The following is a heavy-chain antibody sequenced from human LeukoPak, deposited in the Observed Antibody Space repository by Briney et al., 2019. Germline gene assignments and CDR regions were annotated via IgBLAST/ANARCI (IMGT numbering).Heavy chain of an antibody. V-gene: IGHV1-18*01. D-gene: IGHD1-26*01. CDR1: GYTFTSYG. J-gene: IGHJ4*02. Sequence: ASVKASCKASGYTFTSYGISWVRQAPGQGLEWMGWISAYNGNTNYAQKLQGRVTMTRNTSISTAYMELSSLRSEDTAVYYCARGRDGGKYWGQGTLVTVSS. CDR2: ISAYNGNT. CDR3: ARGRDGGKY.